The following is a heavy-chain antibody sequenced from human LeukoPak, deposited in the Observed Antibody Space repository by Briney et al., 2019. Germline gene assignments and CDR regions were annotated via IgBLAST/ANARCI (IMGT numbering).Heavy chain of an antibody. D-gene: IGHD3-22*01. CDR2: IYSGGST. J-gene: IGHJ4*02. CDR3: AKGTYYYDSSGYYYGY. CDR1: GFTFSDYY. V-gene: IGHV3-53*01. Sequence: PGGSLRLSCAASGFTFSDYYMSWVRQAPGKGLEWVSIIYSGGSTFYADSVKGRFTISRDNSKNTLYLQMNSLRAEDTAVYYCAKGTYYYDSSGYYYGYWGQGTLVTVSS.